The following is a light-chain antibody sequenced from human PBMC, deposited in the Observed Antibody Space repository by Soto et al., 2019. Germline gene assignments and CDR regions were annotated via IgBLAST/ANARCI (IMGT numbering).Light chain of an antibody. CDR3: QQYGSSPPVT. CDR1: QSVSNNY. CDR2: GAS. Sequence: EIVLTQSPGTVSLSPGERATLSCRASQSVSNNYLAWYQQKPGQAPRLLIYGASSRATGIPDRFSGSGSGTDFTLTISRLEPEDFAVYYCQQYGSSPPVTFGGGTKVDIK. V-gene: IGKV3-20*01. J-gene: IGKJ4*01.